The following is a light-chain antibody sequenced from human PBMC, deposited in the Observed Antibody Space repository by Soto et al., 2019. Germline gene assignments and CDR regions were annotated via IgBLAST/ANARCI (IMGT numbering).Light chain of an antibody. CDR1: SSDVGGYNY. V-gene: IGLV2-14*01. CDR2: DVS. J-gene: IGLJ2*01. CDR3: SSYTSSSTLVV. Sequence: QSALTQPASVSGSPGQSITISCTGTSSDVGGYNYVSWYQQHPGKAPKLMIYDVSNRPSGVSNRFSGSKSDNTASLTISGLQAEDEADYYCSSYTSSSTLVVFGGGTKLNVL.